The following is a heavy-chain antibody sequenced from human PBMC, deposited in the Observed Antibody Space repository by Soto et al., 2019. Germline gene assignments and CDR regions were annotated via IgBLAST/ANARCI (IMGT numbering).Heavy chain of an antibody. D-gene: IGHD6-13*01. J-gene: IGHJ4*02. CDR1: GYTFTNYG. Sequence: QVQLVQSGAEVKKPGASVKVSCKASGYTFTNYGISWVRQAPGQGLEWMGWINPYNGNTNYAQKLQGRVTMTTDTSTSTAYMELRSLRSDATAVYYFASRLAAAELVWGQGTRVTVSS. CDR3: ASRLAAAELV. CDR2: INPYNGNT. V-gene: IGHV1-18*01.